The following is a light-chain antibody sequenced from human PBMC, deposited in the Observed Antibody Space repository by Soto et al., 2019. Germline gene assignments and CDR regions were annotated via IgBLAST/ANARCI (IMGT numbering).Light chain of an antibody. Sequence: DIQMTQSPSTLSASVGDRVTITCRASQNINSWLAWYQQKPGKAPKLLIYDASSLNRGVPSRFSGSGSGTEFTLTISSLQPDDFATYYCQQYNSYSWTFGQGTKVDIK. CDR3: QQYNSYSWT. J-gene: IGKJ1*01. CDR1: QNINSW. CDR2: DAS. V-gene: IGKV1-5*01.